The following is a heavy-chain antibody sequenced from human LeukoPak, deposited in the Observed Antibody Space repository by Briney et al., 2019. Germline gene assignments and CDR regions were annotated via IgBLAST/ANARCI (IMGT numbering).Heavy chain of an antibody. Sequence: ASVKVSCKASGYTFTSYAMNWVRQAPGQGLEWMGWINTNTGNPTYAQGFTGRFVFSLDTSVSTAYLQISSLKAEDTAVYYCARDNYDFWSGTSDNYYYYMDVWGKGTTVTVSS. D-gene: IGHD3-3*01. CDR2: INTNTGNP. CDR3: ARDNYDFWSGTSDNYYYYMDV. CDR1: GYTFTSYA. V-gene: IGHV7-4-1*02. J-gene: IGHJ6*03.